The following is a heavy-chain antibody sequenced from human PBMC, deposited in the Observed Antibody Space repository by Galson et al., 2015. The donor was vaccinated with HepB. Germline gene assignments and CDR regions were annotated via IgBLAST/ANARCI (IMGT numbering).Heavy chain of an antibody. CDR2: ISSSGTSI. CDR1: GFSFSSYE. Sequence: SLRLSCAASGFSFSSYEMNWVRQAPGRGLEWVSYISSSGTSIYYADSVKGRFTISRDNAKNSLYLQMSSLRVEDTAVYYCARWTRIAAAATIYYYYDVWGQGTAVTVSS. V-gene: IGHV3-48*03. J-gene: IGHJ6*02. CDR3: ARWTRIAAAATIYYYYDV. D-gene: IGHD6-13*01.